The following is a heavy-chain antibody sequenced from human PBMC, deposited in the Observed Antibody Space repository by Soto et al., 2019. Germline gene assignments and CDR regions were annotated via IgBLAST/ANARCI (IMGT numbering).Heavy chain of an antibody. D-gene: IGHD1-7*01. J-gene: IGHJ6*03. V-gene: IGHV3-23*01. Sequence: EVQLLESGGGLVQPGGSLRLSCAASGFTFSSYAMSWVRQAPGKGLEWVSAISGSGGSTYYADSVKGRFTISRDNSKNTPYLQMTSLRAEDTAVYYCAKIFDRSGTWNYVAYYYYYYMDVWGKGTTVTVSS. CDR2: ISGSGGST. CDR1: GFTFSSYA. CDR3: AKIFDRSGTWNYVAYYYYYYMDV.